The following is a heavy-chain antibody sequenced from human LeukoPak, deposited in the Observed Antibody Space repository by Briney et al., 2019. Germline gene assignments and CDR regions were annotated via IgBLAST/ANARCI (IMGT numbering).Heavy chain of an antibody. J-gene: IGHJ4*02. CDR1: GYTFTSYY. CDR2: INPSGGST. Sequence: GASVKVSCKASGYTFTSYYMHWVRQAPGQGLELMGIINPSGGSTSYAQKFQGRVTMTRDTSTSTVYMELSSLRSEDTAVYYCARDIRDSSGYYSFDYWGQGTLVTVSS. D-gene: IGHD3-22*01. CDR3: ARDIRDSSGYYSFDY. V-gene: IGHV1-46*01.